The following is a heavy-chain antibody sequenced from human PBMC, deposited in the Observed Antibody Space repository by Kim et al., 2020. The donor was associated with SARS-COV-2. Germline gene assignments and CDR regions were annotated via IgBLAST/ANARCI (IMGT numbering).Heavy chain of an antibody. J-gene: IGHJ2*01. D-gene: IGHD4-17*01. Sequence: YAQKFQGRVTITAGESTSTAYMELSSLRSEDTAVYYCAGTTVTTLWYFDLWGRGTLVTVSS. V-gene: IGHV1-69*01. CDR3: AGTTVTTLWYFDL.